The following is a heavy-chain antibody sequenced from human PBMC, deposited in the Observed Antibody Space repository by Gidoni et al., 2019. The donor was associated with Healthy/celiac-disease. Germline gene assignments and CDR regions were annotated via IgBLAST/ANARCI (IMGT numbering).Heavy chain of an antibody. J-gene: IGHJ4*02. V-gene: IGHV3-21*01. CDR3: HYWWSDY. CDR1: GFTFSSYS. CDR2: ISSSSSSI. Sequence: EVQLVESAGGPVKPRGFVRLACAASGFTFSSYSMTWDRQAPGKGLGWVYSISSSSSSISSADSVKGRFTISRDNAKNSLYLQVNSLGAEDTAVYYCHYWWSDYWGQGTLVTVSS. D-gene: IGHD2-8*01.